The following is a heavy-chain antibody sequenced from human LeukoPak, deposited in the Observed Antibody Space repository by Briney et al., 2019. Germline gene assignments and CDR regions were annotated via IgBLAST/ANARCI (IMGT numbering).Heavy chain of an antibody. CDR2: ISSSSSTI. J-gene: IGHJ4*02. Sequence: GVLRLSCAASGFTFSSYAMSWVRQAPGKGLEWVSYISSSSSTIYYADSVKGRFTISRDNAKNSLYLQMNSLRAEDTAVYYCARDDYYGSGIPATLDYWGQGTLVTVSS. CDR1: GFTFSSYA. D-gene: IGHD3-10*01. V-gene: IGHV3-48*01. CDR3: ARDDYYGSGIPATLDY.